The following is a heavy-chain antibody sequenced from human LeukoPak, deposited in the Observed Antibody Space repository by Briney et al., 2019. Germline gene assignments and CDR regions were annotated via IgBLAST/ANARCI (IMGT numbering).Heavy chain of an antibody. V-gene: IGHV3-64D*09. CDR3: MKDLWEPYDY. CDR1: GFTFSRYA. D-gene: IGHD1-26*01. J-gene: IGHJ4*02. CDR2: ISSHGGST. Sequence: GGSLRLSCSASGFTFSRYAMHWVRQAPGMGLECVSTISSHGGSTYYADSVKGRFTISRDNSKNTLYLQMSSLRAEDTAVYYCMKDLWEPYDYWGQGTLVTISS.